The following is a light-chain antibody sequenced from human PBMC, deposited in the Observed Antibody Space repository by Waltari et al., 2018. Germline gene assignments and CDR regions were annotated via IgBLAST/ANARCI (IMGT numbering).Light chain of an antibody. V-gene: IGLV1-44*01. CDR3: AAWDDSLNGGV. J-gene: IGLJ3*02. Sequence: QSVLTQPPSASGTPGQRVTISCSGSSSNIGSNTVHWYQQLPGTAPKLLIYSNNARPSGFPDRVSGSKSGTSASLAISGLQSEDEADYYCAAWDDSLNGGVVGGGTKLTVL. CDR1: SSNIGSNT. CDR2: SNN.